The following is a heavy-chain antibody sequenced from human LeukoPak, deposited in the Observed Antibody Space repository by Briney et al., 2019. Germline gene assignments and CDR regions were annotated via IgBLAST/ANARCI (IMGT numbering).Heavy chain of an antibody. J-gene: IGHJ5*02. Sequence: GASVKVSCKASGGTFSSYAISWVRQAPGQGLEWMGGIIPIFGTANYAQKFQGRVTITTDESTSTAYMELSSLRSEDTAVYYCARGRNRITGTRTNWFDPWGQGTLVTVSS. CDR2: IIPIFGTA. CDR3: ARGRNRITGTRTNWFDP. V-gene: IGHV1-69*05. D-gene: IGHD1-7*01. CDR1: GGTFSSYA.